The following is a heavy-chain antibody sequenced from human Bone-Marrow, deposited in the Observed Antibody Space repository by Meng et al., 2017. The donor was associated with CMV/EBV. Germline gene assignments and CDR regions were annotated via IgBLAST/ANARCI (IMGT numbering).Heavy chain of an antibody. Sequence: GESLKISCAASGFTFSVYYMSWIRQAPGKGLEWVAVISYDGSNKYYADSVKGRFTISRDNSKNTLYLQMNSLRGEDTAVYYCARDPERCSSISCYSPYYYGMDVWGPGTTVTVSS. CDR2: ISYDGSNK. CDR1: GFTFSVYY. D-gene: IGHD2-2*01. CDR3: ARDPERCSSISCYSPYYYGMDV. J-gene: IGHJ6*02. V-gene: IGHV3-30-3*01.